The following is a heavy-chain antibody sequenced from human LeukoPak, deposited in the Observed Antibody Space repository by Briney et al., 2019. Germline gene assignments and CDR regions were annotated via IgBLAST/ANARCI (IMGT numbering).Heavy chain of an antibody. Sequence: SETLSLTCTVSGGSISSYYWSWIRQPPGKGLEWIGYIYYSGSTNYNPSLKSRVTISVDTSKNQSSLKLSSVTAADTALYYCAKGGDFWSGYLDAFDIWGQGTMVTVSS. V-gene: IGHV4-59*01. CDR2: IYYSGST. CDR1: GGSISSYY. J-gene: IGHJ3*02. CDR3: AKGGDFWSGYLDAFDI. D-gene: IGHD3-3*01.